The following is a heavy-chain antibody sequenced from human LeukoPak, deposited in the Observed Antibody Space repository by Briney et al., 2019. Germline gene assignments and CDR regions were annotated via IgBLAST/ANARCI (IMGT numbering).Heavy chain of an antibody. CDR3: ARARLTTVVNFDY. V-gene: IGHV4-61*03. CDR2: IYFNGST. Sequence: PSETLSLTCTVSGVSVSSGSYSWSWIRQPPGKGPEWLGYIYFNGSTNYNPSLKSRVSISVDTSMNHFSLRLSSVTAADTAVYYCARARLTTVVNFDYWGQGTLVTVSS. D-gene: IGHD4-11*01. J-gene: IGHJ4*02. CDR1: GVSVSSGSYS.